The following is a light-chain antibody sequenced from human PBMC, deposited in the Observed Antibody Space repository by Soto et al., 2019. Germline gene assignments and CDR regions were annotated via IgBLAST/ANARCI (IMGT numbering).Light chain of an antibody. V-gene: IGLV1-47*02. CDR2: SNS. Sequence: QSVLTQPPSASGTPGQRVTISCSGRRSNIGTNYVYWYQQFPGTAPKLLIYSNSHRPSGVPDRFSGSKSGTPASLAISGLRSDDEADYYCAAWDDSLSGPVFGGGTKLTVL. CDR1: RSNIGTNY. CDR3: AAWDDSLSGPV. J-gene: IGLJ3*02.